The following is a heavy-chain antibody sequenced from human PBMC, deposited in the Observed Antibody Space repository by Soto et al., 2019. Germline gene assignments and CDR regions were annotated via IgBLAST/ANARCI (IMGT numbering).Heavy chain of an antibody. CDR3: ARGRGALTVVSNWFDP. CDR2: FNWNSGSI. D-gene: IGHD3-22*01. J-gene: IGHJ5*02. CDR1: GFTFEDYA. Sequence: PWGSLRLSCAAFGFTFEDYAMHRIRQAPGKGLEWVSGFNWNSGSIRYADSVKGRFTISRDNANNSLHLEMNSLKTEDTAFYYCARGRGALTVVSNWFDPWGQGT. V-gene: IGHV3-9*01.